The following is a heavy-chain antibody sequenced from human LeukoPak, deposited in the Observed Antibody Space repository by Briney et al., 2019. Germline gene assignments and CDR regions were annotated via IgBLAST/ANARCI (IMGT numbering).Heavy chain of an antibody. CDR2: ISRNSDST. J-gene: IGHJ4*02. CDR1: GFPFDDKA. Sequence: SLKISCAASGFPFDDKAMHWVRQAPGKGLEWVAGISRNSDSTGYADSVKGRFTISRDNAKNSLYLQMNSPRAEDMALYYCVKDIGSGSYRYGGYFDYWGQGTLVTVSS. CDR3: VKDIGSGSYRYGGYFDY. D-gene: IGHD1-26*01. V-gene: IGHV3-9*03.